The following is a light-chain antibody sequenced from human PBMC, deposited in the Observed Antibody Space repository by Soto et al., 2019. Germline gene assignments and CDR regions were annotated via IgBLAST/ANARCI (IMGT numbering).Light chain of an antibody. V-gene: IGLV2-18*02. CDR3: SSYTTSSTYV. CDR1: SSDVGSYNR. CDR2: DVS. J-gene: IGLJ1*01. Sequence: QSALTQPPSVSGSLGQSVAISCTGTSSDVGSYNRVSWYQQPPGTAPKLMIYDVSDRPSGVPDRFSGSKSGNTASLTISGLQAEDEADYYCSSYTTSSTYVFGTGTKVTVL.